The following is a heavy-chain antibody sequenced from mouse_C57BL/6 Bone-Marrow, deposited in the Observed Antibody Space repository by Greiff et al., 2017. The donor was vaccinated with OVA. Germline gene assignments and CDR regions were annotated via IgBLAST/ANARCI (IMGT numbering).Heavy chain of an antibody. CDR3: TTVYYGNYPYCDV. CDR2: IDPENGDT. Sequence: EVKLQESGAELVRPGASVKLSCTASGFNIKDDYMHWVKQRPEQGLEWIGWIDPENGDTEYASKFQGKATITADTSSNTAYLQLSSLTSEDTAVYYCTTVYYGNYPYCDVWGTGTTVTVSS. V-gene: IGHV14-4*01. CDR1: GFNIKDDY. D-gene: IGHD2-1*01. J-gene: IGHJ1*03.